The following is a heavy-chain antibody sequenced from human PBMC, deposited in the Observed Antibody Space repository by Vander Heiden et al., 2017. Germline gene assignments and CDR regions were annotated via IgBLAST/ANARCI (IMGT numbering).Heavy chain of an antibody. J-gene: IGHJ3*01. V-gene: IGHV3-30*03. Sequence: QVQMVASRGGVVQPGRSLRVSCVGSGFTFRLFGMHWVRQAPGKGLEWLAVISDDGNNKYYAESVKGRFTISRDNSKNMVFLEMESLTVEDTAMYYCARTKYNWNEADALNVWGQGTMVTVSS. CDR1: GFTFRLFG. D-gene: IGHD1-1*01. CDR3: ARTKYNWNEADALNV. CDR2: ISDDGNNK.